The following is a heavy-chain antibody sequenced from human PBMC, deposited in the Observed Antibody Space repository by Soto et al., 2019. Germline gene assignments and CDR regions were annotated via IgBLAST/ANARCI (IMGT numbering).Heavy chain of an antibody. D-gene: IGHD2-2*01. CDR3: AKDRGYCSSTSCLRREQWLVPHFDY. J-gene: IGHJ4*02. CDR1: GFTFSSYG. V-gene: IGHV3-30*18. Sequence: PGGSLRLSCAASGFTFSSYGMHWVRQAPGKGLEWVAVISYDGSNKYYADSVKGRFTISRDNSKNTLYLQMNSLRAEDTAVYYCAKDRGYCSSTSCLRREQWLVPHFDYWGQGTLVTVSS. CDR2: ISYDGSNK.